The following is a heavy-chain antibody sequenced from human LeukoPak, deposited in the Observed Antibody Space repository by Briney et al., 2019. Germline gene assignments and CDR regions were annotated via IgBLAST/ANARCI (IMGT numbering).Heavy chain of an antibody. CDR3: ARGDNNGWYSDY. Sequence: XVKVSCKASGGTFSSYAISWVRQVPGQGLEWMGGIIPIFGTANYAQKFQGRFTITTDESTNTAYMELSSLRFEDTAVYYCARGDNNGWYSDYWGQGTLVTVSS. J-gene: IGHJ4*02. CDR2: IIPIFGTA. D-gene: IGHD6-19*01. V-gene: IGHV1-69*05. CDR1: GGTFSSYA.